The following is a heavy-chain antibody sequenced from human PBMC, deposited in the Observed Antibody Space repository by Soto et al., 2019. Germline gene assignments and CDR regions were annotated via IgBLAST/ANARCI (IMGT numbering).Heavy chain of an antibody. CDR1: GGTFSSYT. CDR3: ARDGTNNWNPVRFGY. V-gene: IGHV1-69*08. Sequence: QVQLVQSGAEVKKPGSSVKVSCKASGGTFSSYTISWVRQAPGQGLEWMGRIIPILGIANNAQKFQGRVTITEDKSTSSGYRELRSLRSEDTAVYYCARDGTNNWNPVRFGYWGQRALVTVSS. CDR2: IIPILGIA. J-gene: IGHJ4*02. D-gene: IGHD1-1*01.